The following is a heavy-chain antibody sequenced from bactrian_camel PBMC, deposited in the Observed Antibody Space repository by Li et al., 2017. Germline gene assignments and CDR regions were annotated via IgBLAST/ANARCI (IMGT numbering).Heavy chain of an antibody. CDR3: VADLLDLYCAKDEFEY. Sequence: VQLVESGGGSVQAGGSLTLSCVASGFTFSSDDMSWVRQAPGEGLEWVSAINSGGGSTYYADSVKGRFTISRDNAKNTLYLQMSDLNPDDSAEYYCVADLLDLYCAKDEFEYRGPGTQVTVS. D-gene: IGHD3*01. J-gene: IGHJ4*01. CDR1: GFTFSSDD. CDR2: INSGGGST. V-gene: IGHV3S40*01.